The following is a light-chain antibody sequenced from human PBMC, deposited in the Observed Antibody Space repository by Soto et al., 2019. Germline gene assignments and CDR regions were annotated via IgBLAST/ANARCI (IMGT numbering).Light chain of an antibody. V-gene: IGLV2-14*01. J-gene: IGLJ1*01. Sequence: QSVLTQPASVSGSPGQSITISCPGTSSDVGGYNYVSWYQQHPGKAPKLMIYDVSYWPSGVSNRFSGSKSGNTASLTISGLQAEDEADYYCSSYTNSSPFVFGTGTKVTV. CDR2: DVS. CDR1: SSDVGGYNY. CDR3: SSYTNSSPFV.